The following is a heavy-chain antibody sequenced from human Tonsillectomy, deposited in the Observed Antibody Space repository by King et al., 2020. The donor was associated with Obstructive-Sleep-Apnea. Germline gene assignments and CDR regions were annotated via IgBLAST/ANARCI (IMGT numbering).Heavy chain of an antibody. CDR1: GFTFSSYS. V-gene: IGHV3-48*04. Sequence: VQLVESGGGLVQPGGALRLSCAASGFTFSSYSMNWVRQAPGKGLEWLSYICSSSSTIYVADSVKGRFTISRDNAENSLYLQMNSLRAEDTAVYYCAKGNSSGRGAFDIWGQGTMVIVSS. CDR2: ICSSSSTI. J-gene: IGHJ3*02. D-gene: IGHD3-22*01. CDR3: AKGNSSGRGAFDI.